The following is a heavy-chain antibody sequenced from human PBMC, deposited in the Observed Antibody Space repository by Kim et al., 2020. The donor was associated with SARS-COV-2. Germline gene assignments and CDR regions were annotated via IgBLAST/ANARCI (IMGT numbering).Heavy chain of an antibody. CDR3: ARGVEFDY. J-gene: IGHJ4*02. CDR1: GGSFSGYY. Sequence: SETLSLTCAVYGGSFSGYYWSWIRQPPGKGLEWIGEINHSGSTNYNPSLKSRVTISVDTSKNQFSLKLSSVTAADTAVYYCARGVEFDYWGQGTLVTVSS. V-gene: IGHV4-34*01. CDR2: INHSGST.